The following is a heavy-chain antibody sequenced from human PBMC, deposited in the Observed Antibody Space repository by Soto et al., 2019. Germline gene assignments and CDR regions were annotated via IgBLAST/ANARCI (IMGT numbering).Heavy chain of an antibody. J-gene: IGHJ5*02. CDR3: ARSFGSGSYNP. CDR1: GDSISSSSYF. D-gene: IGHD3-10*01. CDR2: IYYSGTA. V-gene: IGHV4-39*01. Sequence: SETLSLTCTVSGDSISSSSYFWGWIRQPPGKGLEWIGYIYYSGTAYYNPSLKSRVTISVDTSRNQFSLKLSSVTAADTAVYYCARSFGSGSYNPWGQGSLVTVSS.